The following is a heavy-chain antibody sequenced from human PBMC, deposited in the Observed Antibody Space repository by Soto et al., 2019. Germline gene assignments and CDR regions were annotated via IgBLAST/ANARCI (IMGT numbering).Heavy chain of an antibody. V-gene: IGHV2-5*02. D-gene: IGHD1-1*01. J-gene: IGHJ3*02. CDR2: IYWDDDK. CDR1: GFSLSTSGVG. CDR3: AHSRTGDWAFDI. Sequence: QITLKESGPTLVKPTQTLTLTCTFSGFSLSTSGVGVGWIRQPPGKALEWLALIYWDDDKRYSPSLKSRLTINKDTSNTQVVLTMTNMDPMDTATYSCAHSRTGDWAFDIWGQGTMVTVSS.